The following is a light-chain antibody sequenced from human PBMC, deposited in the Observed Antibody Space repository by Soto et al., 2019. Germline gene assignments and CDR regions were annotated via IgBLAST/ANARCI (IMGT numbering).Light chain of an antibody. V-gene: IGKV1-39*01. J-gene: IGKJ2*01. CDR1: QSISNY. Sequence: DLQMTQSPSSLSASVGDRVTVTCRASQSISNYLNWYQQKPGKAPKLLIYSASSLQSGVPSRFSGSGSGTDFTLTISSLQQEDSATYYCQQGYGTPYTFGQGTKVEIK. CDR3: QQGYGTPYT. CDR2: SAS.